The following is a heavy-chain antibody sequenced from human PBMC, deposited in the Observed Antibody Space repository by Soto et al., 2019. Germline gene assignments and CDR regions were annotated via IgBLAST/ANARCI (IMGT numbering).Heavy chain of an antibody. CDR2: ISSNGGST. Sequence: PGGSLRLSCSASGFTFSSYAMHWVRQAPGKGLEYVSAISSNGGSTYYADSVKGRFNISRDNSKNTLYLQMSSLRAEDTAVYYCVKGRPRYNWNDNRIDYWGQGTLVTVSS. D-gene: IGHD1-1*01. V-gene: IGHV3-64D*08. CDR1: GFTFSSYA. CDR3: VKGRPRYNWNDNRIDY. J-gene: IGHJ4*02.